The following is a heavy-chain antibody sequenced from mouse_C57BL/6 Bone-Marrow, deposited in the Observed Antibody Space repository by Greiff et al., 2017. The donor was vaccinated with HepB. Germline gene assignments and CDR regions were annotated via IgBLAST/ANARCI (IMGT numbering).Heavy chain of an antibody. D-gene: IGHD3-2*02. CDR3: TRWVQRRPFAY. CDR1: GYTFTDYE. V-gene: IGHV1-15*01. CDR2: IDPETGGT. Sequence: QVQLQQSGAELVRPGASVTLSCKASGYTFTDYEMHWVKQTPVHGLEWIGAIDPETGGTAYNQKFKGKAILTADKSSSTAYMELRSLTSEDSAVYYCTRWVQRRPFAYWGQGTLVTVSA. J-gene: IGHJ3*01.